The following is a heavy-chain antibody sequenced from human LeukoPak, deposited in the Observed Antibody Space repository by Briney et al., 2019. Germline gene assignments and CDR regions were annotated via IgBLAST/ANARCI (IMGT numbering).Heavy chain of an antibody. V-gene: IGHV4-59*08. CDR2: IYYSGST. CDR3: ARHQGYDSSAYYYQAPNWFDP. Sequence: SEALSLTCTVSGGSISSYYWSWIRQPPGKGLEWIGYIYYSGSTNYNPSLKSRVTISVDTSKNQFSLKLSSVTAADTAVYYCARHQGYDSSAYYYQAPNWFDPSGQGTLVTVSS. J-gene: IGHJ5*02. CDR1: GGSISSYY. D-gene: IGHD3-22*01.